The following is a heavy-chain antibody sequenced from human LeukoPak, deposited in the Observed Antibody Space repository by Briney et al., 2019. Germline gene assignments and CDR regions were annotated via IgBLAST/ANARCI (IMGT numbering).Heavy chain of an antibody. D-gene: IGHD2-8*02. Sequence: GGSLRLSSAASGFTFSSNAISWVRQAPGKGLEWISTISSSGGSTYYTDSVKGRFTISRDNSKNTLYLQMNSLRAEDTAVYYCAKDRGAYWDPLDYWGQGTLVTVSS. J-gene: IGHJ4*02. CDR1: GFTFSSNA. CDR2: ISSSGGST. CDR3: AKDRGAYWDPLDY. V-gene: IGHV3-23*01.